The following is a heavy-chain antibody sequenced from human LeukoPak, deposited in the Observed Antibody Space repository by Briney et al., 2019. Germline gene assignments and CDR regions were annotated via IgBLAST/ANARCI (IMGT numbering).Heavy chain of an antibody. CDR2: IWYDGSNK. D-gene: IGHD2-2*01. V-gene: IGHV3-33*01. CDR1: GFTFSSYG. Sequence: GGSLRLSCAASGFTFSSYGMHWVRQAPGKGLEWVAVIWYDGSNKYYADSVKGRFTISRDNSKNTLYLQMNSLRAEDTAVYCCARGGRSSTSCYAFDHWGQGTLVTVSS. CDR3: ARGGRSSTSCYAFDH. J-gene: IGHJ4*02.